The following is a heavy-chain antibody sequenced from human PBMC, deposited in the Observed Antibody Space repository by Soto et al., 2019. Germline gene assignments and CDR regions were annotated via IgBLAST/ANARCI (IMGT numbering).Heavy chain of an antibody. J-gene: IGHJ4*02. D-gene: IGHD1-20*01. CDR3: VRTACVINNCSYRGVR. CDR2: IGFDGTNI. V-gene: IGHV3-33*01. Sequence: GGSLRLSCVASGFDFKTYGMHWVRQAPGKGLEWVAVIGFDGTNIHYSDSVGGRFSISRDNSENTVSLQMNSLRVEDTALYYCVRTACVINNCSYRGVRWGQGTLVTVSS. CDR1: GFDFKTYG.